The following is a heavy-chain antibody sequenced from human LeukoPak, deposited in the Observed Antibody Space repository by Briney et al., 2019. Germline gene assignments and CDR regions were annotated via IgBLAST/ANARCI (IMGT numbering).Heavy chain of an antibody. D-gene: IGHD3-3*01. J-gene: IGHJ4*02. CDR1: GFTFSSYG. CDR3: ARVFREVWSGENFDY. V-gene: IGHV3-33*01. Sequence: GGSLRLSCAATGFTFSSYGMHWVRQAPGKGLEWVAVIWYDGSYTYYAESVKGRFTISRDNSRNTLYLQMSSLRAEDTAVYYCARVFREVWSGENFDYWGQGTLVTVSS. CDR2: IWYDGSYT.